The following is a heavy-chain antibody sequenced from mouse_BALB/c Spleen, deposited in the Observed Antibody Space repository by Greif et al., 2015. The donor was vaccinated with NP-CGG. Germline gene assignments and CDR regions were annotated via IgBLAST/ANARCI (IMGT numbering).Heavy chain of an antibody. Sequence: QVQLQHSGAELVKPGASVKLSCKASGYTFTSYYMYWVKQRPGQGLEWIGEINPGNGGTNFNEKFKSKATLTVDKSSSTAYMQLSSLTSEDSAVYYCTRGDYGNYYAMDYWGQGTSVTVSS. CDR1: GYTFTSYY. J-gene: IGHJ4*01. D-gene: IGHD2-1*01. CDR3: TRGDYGNYYAMDY. V-gene: IGHV1S81*02. CDR2: INPGNGGT.